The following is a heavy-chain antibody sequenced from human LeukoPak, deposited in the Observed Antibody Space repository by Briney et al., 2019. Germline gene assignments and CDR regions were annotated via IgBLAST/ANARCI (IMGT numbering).Heavy chain of an antibody. CDR1: GLTFSSHW. Sequence: GGSLRLSCAASGLTFSSHWMHWVRQAPGKGLEWVSGISWNSGSIGYADSVKGRFTISRDNAKNSLYLQMNSLRAEDTALYYCAKAKMAWSGYYRYYFDYWGQGTLVTVSS. D-gene: IGHD3-3*01. CDR2: ISWNSGSI. V-gene: IGHV3-9*01. J-gene: IGHJ4*02. CDR3: AKAKMAWSGYYRYYFDY.